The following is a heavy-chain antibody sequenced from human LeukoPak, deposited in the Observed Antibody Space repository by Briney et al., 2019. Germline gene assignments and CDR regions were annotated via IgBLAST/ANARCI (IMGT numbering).Heavy chain of an antibody. D-gene: IGHD6-13*01. CDR3: ATAGAVGTTTIRAAFDI. CDR1: GGSISSYF. V-gene: IGHV4-59*01. Sequence: PSETLSLTCTVSGGSISSYFWTWIRQTPGKALEWIGYVYYSGSTNFNPSLKSRLTMSVDTSKNQFSLKLTSVTAADTAVYYCATAGAVGTTTIRAAFDIWGQGTMVTVSS. CDR2: VYYSGST. J-gene: IGHJ3*02.